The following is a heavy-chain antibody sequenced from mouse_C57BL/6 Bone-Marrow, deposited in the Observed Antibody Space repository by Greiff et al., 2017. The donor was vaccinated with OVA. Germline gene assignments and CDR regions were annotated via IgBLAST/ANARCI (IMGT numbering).Heavy chain of an antibody. CDR3: VRLGLRSAY. CDR1: GYTFTSYW. V-gene: IGHV1-59*01. D-gene: IGHD2-4*01. Sequence: VQLQQPGAELVRPGTSVKLSCKASGYTFTSYWMHWVKQRPGQGLEWIGVIDPSDSYTNYNQKFKGKATLTVDTSSSTAYMQLSSLTSEDSAVYYCVRLGLRSAYWGQGTLVTVSA. J-gene: IGHJ3*01. CDR2: IDPSDSYT.